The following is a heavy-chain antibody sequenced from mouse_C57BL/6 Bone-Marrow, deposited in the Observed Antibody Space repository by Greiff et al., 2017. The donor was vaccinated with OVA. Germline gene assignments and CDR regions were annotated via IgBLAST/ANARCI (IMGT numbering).Heavy chain of an antibody. D-gene: IGHD2-1*01. CDR3: ARTTYGNPRL. J-gene: IGHJ3*01. CDR1: GYSITSGYY. CDR2: ISYDGSN. V-gene: IGHV3-6*01. Sequence: EVQLVESGPGLVKPSQSLSLTCSVTGYSITSGYYWNWIRQFPGNKLEWMGYISYDGSNNYNPSLKNRISITRDTSKNQFFLKLNSVTTEDTATYYCARTTYGNPRLWGQGTLVTVSA.